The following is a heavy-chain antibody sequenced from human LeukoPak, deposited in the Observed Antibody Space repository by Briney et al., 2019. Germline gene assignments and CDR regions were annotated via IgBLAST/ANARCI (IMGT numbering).Heavy chain of an antibody. V-gene: IGHV4-59*12. Sequence: SETLSLTCTVSGGSISSYYWSWIRQPPGKGLEWIGYIYYSGSTNYNPSLKSRVTMSVDTSKNQFSLKLNSVTAADTAVYYCARGKKGPREYYGMDVWGQGTTVTVSS. J-gene: IGHJ6*01. CDR1: GGSISSYY. CDR2: IYYSGST. CDR3: ARGKKGPREYYGMDV.